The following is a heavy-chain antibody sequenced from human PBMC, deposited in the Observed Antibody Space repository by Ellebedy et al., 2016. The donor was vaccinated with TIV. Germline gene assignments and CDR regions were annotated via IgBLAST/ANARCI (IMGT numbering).Heavy chain of an antibody. D-gene: IGHD5-24*01. CDR3: ARAWRDGYNFPLGDY. CDR1: GYTFTSYG. J-gene: IGHJ4*02. V-gene: IGHV1-18*01. CDR2: ISAYNGNT. Sequence: AASVKVSCKASGYTFTSYGISWVRQAPGQGLEWMGWISAYNGNTNYAQKLQGRVTMTTDTSTSTASMELRSLRSDDTDVYYSARAWRDGYNFPLGDYWGQGTLVTVSS.